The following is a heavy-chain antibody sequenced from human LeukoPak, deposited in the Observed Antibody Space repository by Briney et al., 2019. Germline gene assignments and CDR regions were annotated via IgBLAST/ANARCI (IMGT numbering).Heavy chain of an antibody. V-gene: IGHV3-11*04. CDR1: GFTFSDYY. Sequence: PGGSLRLSCAASGFTFSDYYMSWIRQAPGKGLEWVSYISSSGSTIYYADSVKGRFTISRDNAKNSLYLQMNSLRAEDTAVYYCASLDGNYLNWFDPWGQGTLVTVSS. CDR2: ISSSGSTI. J-gene: IGHJ5*02. D-gene: IGHD4-17*01. CDR3: ASLDGNYLNWFDP.